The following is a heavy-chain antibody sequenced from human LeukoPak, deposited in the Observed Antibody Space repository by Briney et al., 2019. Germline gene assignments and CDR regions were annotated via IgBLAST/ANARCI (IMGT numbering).Heavy chain of an antibody. CDR3: ARGDFNDLRYGC. CDR1: GFTFSSYW. D-gene: IGHD2-21*02. J-gene: IGHJ4*02. V-gene: IGHV3-7*03. CDR2: IKDDGSVK. Sequence: PGGSLRLSCAASGFTFSSYWMSWVREAPGKGREWVANIKDDGSVKFYVDSVRGRFIISRDDTKNALYLQMNSLRAEDTAMYFCARGDFNDLRYGCWGQGSLVTVSS.